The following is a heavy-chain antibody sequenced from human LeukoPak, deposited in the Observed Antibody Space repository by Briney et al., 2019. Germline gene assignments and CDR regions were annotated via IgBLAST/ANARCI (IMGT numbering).Heavy chain of an antibody. Sequence: ASVKVSCKASGGTFSSYAISWVRQAPGQGLEWMGGIIPIFGTANYAQKFQGRVTITTDESTSTAYMELSSLRSEDTAVYYCAILDVVVPAAIPHWGQGTLVTVSS. CDR1: GGTFSSYA. CDR2: IIPIFGTA. V-gene: IGHV1-69*05. J-gene: IGHJ4*02. D-gene: IGHD2-2*02. CDR3: AILDVVVPAAIPH.